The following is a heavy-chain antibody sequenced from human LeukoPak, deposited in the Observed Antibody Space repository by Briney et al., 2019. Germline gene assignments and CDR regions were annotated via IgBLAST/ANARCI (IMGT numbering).Heavy chain of an antibody. D-gene: IGHD3-10*01. CDR2: MNPNSGNT. CDR3: ARMSRWFGERYMDV. V-gene: IGHV1-8*03. CDR1: GYTFTSYD. J-gene: IGHJ6*03. Sequence: ASVKVSCKASGYTFTSYDINWVRQATGQGLEWMGWMNPNSGNTGYAQKFQGRVTITRNTSISTAYMELSSLRSEDTAVYYCARMSRWFGERYMDVWGKGTTVTVSS.